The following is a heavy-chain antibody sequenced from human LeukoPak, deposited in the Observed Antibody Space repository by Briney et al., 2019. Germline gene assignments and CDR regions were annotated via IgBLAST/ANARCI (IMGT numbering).Heavy chain of an antibody. J-gene: IGHJ6*02. CDR3: ARVGPHYDTLYYGMDV. Sequence: ASVKVSCKASGYTFTSYGISWARQAPGQGLEWMGWISAYNGNTNYAQKLQGRVTMTTDTSTSTAYMELRSLRSDDTAVYYCARVGPHYDTLYYGMDVWGQGTTVTVSS. D-gene: IGHD3-9*01. CDR1: GYTFTSYG. V-gene: IGHV1-18*01. CDR2: ISAYNGNT.